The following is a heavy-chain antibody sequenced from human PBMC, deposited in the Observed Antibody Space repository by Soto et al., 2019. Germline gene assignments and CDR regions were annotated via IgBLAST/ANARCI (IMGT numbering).Heavy chain of an antibody. V-gene: IGHV5-51*01. CDR3: ARHNGGGRYYYGMDV. CDR2: IYPGDSDT. CDR1: GCSFTSYW. J-gene: IGHJ6*02. Sequence: PGESLKISCKGSGCSFTSYWIGWVRQMPGKGLEWMGIIYPGDSDTRYSPSFQGQVTISADKSISTAYLQWSSLKASDTAMYYCARHNGGGRYYYGMDVWGQGTTVTVSS. D-gene: IGHD7-27*01.